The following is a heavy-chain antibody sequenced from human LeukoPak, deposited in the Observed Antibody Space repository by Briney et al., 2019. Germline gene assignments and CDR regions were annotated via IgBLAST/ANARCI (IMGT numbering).Heavy chain of an antibody. Sequence: PGGSLRLSCAASGLTFSSYAMSWVRQAPGKGLEWVSAISAGGGTTYYADSVKGRFTISRDNSKNTLYMQMNSLRAEDTAVYFCACLRGPSDYWGQGTLVTVSS. CDR3: ACLRGPSDY. CDR1: GLTFSSYA. J-gene: IGHJ4*02. V-gene: IGHV3-23*01. CDR2: ISAGGGTT. D-gene: IGHD4-17*01.